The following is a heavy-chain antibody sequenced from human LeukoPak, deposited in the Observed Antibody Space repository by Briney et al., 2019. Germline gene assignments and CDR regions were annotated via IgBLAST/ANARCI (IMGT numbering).Heavy chain of an antibody. CDR1: GGTFSSYA. CDR3: AGSSTQPYYFDY. V-gene: IGHV1-69*13. J-gene: IGHJ4*02. Sequence: SVKVSCKASGGTFSSYAISWVRQAPGQGLEWMGGIIPIFGTANYAQKFQGRVTITADESTSTAYMELSSLRSEDTAVYYCAGSSTQPYYFDYWGQGTLVTVSS. CDR2: IIPIFGTA. D-gene: IGHD1-14*01.